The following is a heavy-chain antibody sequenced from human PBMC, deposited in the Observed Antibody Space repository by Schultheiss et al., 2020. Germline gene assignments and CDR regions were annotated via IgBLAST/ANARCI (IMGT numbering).Heavy chain of an antibody. CDR3: ARDTVPNYYYGMDV. Sequence: SQTLSLTCTVSGGSISSYYWSWIRQPPGKGLEWIGYIYTSGSTNYNPSLKSRVTMSVDTSKNQFSLKLSSVTAADTAVYYCARDTVPNYYYGMDVWGQGTTVTVSS. CDR1: GGSISSYY. J-gene: IGHJ6*02. D-gene: IGHD4-17*01. CDR2: IYTSGST. V-gene: IGHV4-4*08.